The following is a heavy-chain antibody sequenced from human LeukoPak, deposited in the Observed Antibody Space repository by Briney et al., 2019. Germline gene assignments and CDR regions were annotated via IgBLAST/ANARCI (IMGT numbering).Heavy chain of an antibody. CDR2: ISWNSGSI. D-gene: IGHD2-2*01. CDR3: AKSKDIVVVPAATGSYAFDI. CDR1: GFTFDDYA. J-gene: IGHJ3*02. Sequence: PGRSLRLSCAASGFTFDDYAMHWVRQAPGKGLEWVSGISWNSGSIGYADSVKGRFTISRDNAKNSLYLQMNSLRAEDTALYYCAKSKDIVVVPAATGSYAFDIWGQGTMVTVSS. V-gene: IGHV3-9*01.